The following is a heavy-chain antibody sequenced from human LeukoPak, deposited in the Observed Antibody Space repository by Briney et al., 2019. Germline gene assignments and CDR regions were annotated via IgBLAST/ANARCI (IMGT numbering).Heavy chain of an antibody. D-gene: IGHD6-6*01. CDR3: ARDRSIAARFHY. Sequence: GGSLRLSCAASGFTFSSYSMNWVRQAPGKGLGWVSSISSSSSYIYYADSVKGRFTISRDNAKNSLYLQMNSLRAEDTAVYYCARDRSIAARFHYWGQGTLVTVSS. CDR1: GFTFSSYS. CDR2: ISSSSSYI. V-gene: IGHV3-21*01. J-gene: IGHJ4*02.